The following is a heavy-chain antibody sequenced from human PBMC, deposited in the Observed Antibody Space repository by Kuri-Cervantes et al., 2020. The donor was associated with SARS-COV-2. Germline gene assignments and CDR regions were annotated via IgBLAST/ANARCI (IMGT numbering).Heavy chain of an antibody. V-gene: IGHV1-18*01. J-gene: IGHJ4*02. CDR3: ARGRETYDFWSGYYHHSMSDY. D-gene: IGHD3-3*01. CDR1: GYTFSTYR. Sequence: ASVKVSCKASGYTFSTYRINWVRQAPGQGLEWMGWITTYNGNTNYAQKFQGRLIMTTDTSTSTAYMELRSLRSDDTAVYYCARGRETYDFWSGYYHHSMSDYWGQGTLVTVSS. CDR2: ITTYNGNT.